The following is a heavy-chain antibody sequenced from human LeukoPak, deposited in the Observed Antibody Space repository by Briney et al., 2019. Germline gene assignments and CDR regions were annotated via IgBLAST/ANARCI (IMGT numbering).Heavy chain of an antibody. V-gene: IGHV4-59*08. CDR3: ARHFDYDSGGDAFDV. J-gene: IGHJ3*01. Sequence: SETLSLTCTVSGGSITGYYWSWIRQPPGKGLECIGYIHYGGSTNYNPSLKSRVTMSVDTSKIQISLRLSSVTAADTAVYYCARHFDYDSGGDAFDVWGQGTMVTVSS. CDR2: IHYGGST. D-gene: IGHD3-10*01. CDR1: GGSITGYY.